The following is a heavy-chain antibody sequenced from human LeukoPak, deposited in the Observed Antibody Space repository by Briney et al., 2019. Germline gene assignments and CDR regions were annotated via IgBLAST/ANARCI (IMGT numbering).Heavy chain of an antibody. CDR3: AREAASGYYHEVDY. Sequence: PGGSLRLSCAASGFTFSSYEMNWVRQAPGKGLEWVSYISSSGSTTYYADSVKGRFTISRDNAKNSLYLQMNSLRAEDTAVYYCAREAASGYYHEVDYWGQGTLVTVSS. CDR2: ISSSGSTT. D-gene: IGHD3-3*01. CDR1: GFTFSSYE. J-gene: IGHJ4*02. V-gene: IGHV3-48*03.